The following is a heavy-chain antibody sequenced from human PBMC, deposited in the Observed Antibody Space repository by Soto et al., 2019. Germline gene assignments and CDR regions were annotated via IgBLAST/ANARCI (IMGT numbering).Heavy chain of an antibody. D-gene: IGHD3-3*01. CDR3: AKPRFDFWSGYYSILDY. CDR1: GFTFSSYG. V-gene: IGHV3-30*18. J-gene: IGHJ4*02. CDR2: ISYDGSNK. Sequence: GGSLRLSCAASGFTFSSYGMHWVRQAPGKGLEWVAVISYDGSNKYHADSVKGRFTISRDNSKNTLYLQMNSPRAEDTAVYYCAKPRFDFWSGYYSILDYWGQGSLVTVSS.